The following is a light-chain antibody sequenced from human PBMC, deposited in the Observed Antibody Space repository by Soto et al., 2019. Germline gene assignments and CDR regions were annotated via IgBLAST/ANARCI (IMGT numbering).Light chain of an antibody. CDR2: DTS. CDR1: QSVGSY. J-gene: IGKJ1*01. V-gene: IGKV3-11*01. CDR3: QQRSDWPPT. Sequence: EIVFTQSPATLSLSPGERATLSCRASQSVGSYLAWFQQTPGQAPRLLIYDTSNRATGIPARFSSSGSGTDFTLTISSLETEDFAVYYCQQRSDWPPTFGQGTKV.